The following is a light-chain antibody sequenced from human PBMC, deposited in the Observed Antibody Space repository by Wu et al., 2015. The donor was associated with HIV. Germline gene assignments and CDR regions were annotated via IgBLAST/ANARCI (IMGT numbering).Light chain of an antibody. J-gene: IGKJ4*01. CDR3: QQYNYRPS. CDR2: GAS. Sequence: IIMTQSPVTLSVSPGERATLSCRASQSVSSNLAWYQQKPGQAPRLLIYGASTRATGIPARFSGSGSGTEFTLTVNSVQSEDFAVYYCQQYNYRPSFGGGTKVEL. CDR1: QSVSSN. V-gene: IGKV3-15*01.